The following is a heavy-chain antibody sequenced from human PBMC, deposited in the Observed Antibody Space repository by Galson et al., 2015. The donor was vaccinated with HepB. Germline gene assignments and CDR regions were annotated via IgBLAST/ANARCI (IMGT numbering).Heavy chain of an antibody. CDR1: GFSLTTTGVG. J-gene: IGHJ3*02. Sequence: PALVKPTQTLTLTCTFSGFSLTTTGVGVGWIRPPPGKALEWLALVYWDDDKRYSPSLRGRLTITKDTSKNQVVLTMTNMDPVDTATYYCAHNVAAAPVRGAFDIWGQGTMVTVSS. D-gene: IGHD3-10*01. CDR2: VYWDDDK. CDR3: AHNVAAAPVRGAFDI. V-gene: IGHV2-5*02.